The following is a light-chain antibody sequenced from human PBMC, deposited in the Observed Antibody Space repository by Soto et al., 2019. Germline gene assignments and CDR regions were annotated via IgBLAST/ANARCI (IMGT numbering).Light chain of an antibody. CDR3: QQHNQWPIT. V-gene: IGKV3D-15*01. CDR2: YIS. Sequence: EIVLPESLGTVSLSPGETSPLSRRASQRAGNFLAWYQQKPGQAPRLLIYYISTRATGIPARFSGSGSGTEFTLTINSLQSEDSAVYYCQQHNQWPITFGQGTRLEIK. CDR1: QRAGNF. J-gene: IGKJ5*01.